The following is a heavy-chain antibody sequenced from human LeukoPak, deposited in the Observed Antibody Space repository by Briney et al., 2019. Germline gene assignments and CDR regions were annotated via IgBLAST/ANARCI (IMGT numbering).Heavy chain of an antibody. CDR3: AKDRGYSGYELSDY. V-gene: IGHV3-23*01. J-gene: IGHJ4*02. CDR1: GFTFNSYA. Sequence: GGSLRLSCAASGFTFNSYAMSWVRQTPGKGLEWVSTISGSGGSTYYADSVKGRFTISRDNSKNTLYLQMSSLRADDTALYYCAKDRGYSGYELSDYWGQGTLVTVSS. D-gene: IGHD5-12*01. CDR2: ISGSGGST.